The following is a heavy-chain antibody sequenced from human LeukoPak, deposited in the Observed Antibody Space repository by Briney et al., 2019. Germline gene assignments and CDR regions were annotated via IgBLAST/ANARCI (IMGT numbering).Heavy chain of an antibody. Sequence: GGSLRLSCAASGFTFSSYAMSWVRQAPGKGLEWVSAISGSGGSTYYADSVKGRFTISRDNSKNTLYLQMNSLRAEDTAVYYCAKVSYCGGGCYPAHNWFDPWGQGTLVTVSS. V-gene: IGHV3-23*01. CDR3: AKVSYCGGGCYPAHNWFDP. D-gene: IGHD2-21*02. J-gene: IGHJ5*02. CDR2: ISGSGGST. CDR1: GFTFSSYA.